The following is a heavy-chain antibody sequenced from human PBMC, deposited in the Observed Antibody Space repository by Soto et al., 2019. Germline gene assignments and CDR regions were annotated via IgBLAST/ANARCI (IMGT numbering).Heavy chain of an antibody. Sequence: QVQLVESGGGVVQPGRSLRLSCAASGFTFSSYAMHWVRQAPGKGLEWVAVISYDGSNKYYADSVKGRFTISRDNSKNTLYLQMNSLRAEETAVYYCAREAQRPITMIVVVNEYFDYWGQGTLVTVSS. CDR2: ISYDGSNK. CDR3: AREAQRPITMIVVVNEYFDY. J-gene: IGHJ4*02. CDR1: GFTFSSYA. D-gene: IGHD3-22*01. V-gene: IGHV3-30-3*01.